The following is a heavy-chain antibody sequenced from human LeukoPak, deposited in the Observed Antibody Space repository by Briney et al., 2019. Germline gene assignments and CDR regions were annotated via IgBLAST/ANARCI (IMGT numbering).Heavy chain of an antibody. Sequence: GGSLRLSCAASGFTFSSYAMHWVRQAPGKGLEWVAVISYDGSNKYYADSVKGRFTISRDNSKNTLYLQMNSLRAEDTAVYYCARGAPPHFDYWGQGTLVTVSS. CDR2: ISYDGSNK. CDR3: ARGAPPHFDY. V-gene: IGHV3-30*04. J-gene: IGHJ4*02. CDR1: GFTFSSYA.